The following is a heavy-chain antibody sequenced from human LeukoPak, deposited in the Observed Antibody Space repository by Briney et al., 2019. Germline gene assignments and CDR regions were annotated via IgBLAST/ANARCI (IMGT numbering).Heavy chain of an antibody. Sequence: PGGSLRLSGAASGFTFSSNAMNWVRQAPGKGLEWVSRISGSGRNTYYADSVKGRFTISRDNSKNTLYLQMNSLRAEDTAVYYCAKASCGGECYYAMDVWGQGTTVTVSS. CDR2: ISGSGRNT. V-gene: IGHV3-23*01. CDR1: GFTFSSNA. CDR3: AKASCGGECYYAMDV. D-gene: IGHD2-21*01. J-gene: IGHJ6*02.